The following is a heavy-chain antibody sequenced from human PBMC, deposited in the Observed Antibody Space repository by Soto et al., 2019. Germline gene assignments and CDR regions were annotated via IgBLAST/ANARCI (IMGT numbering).Heavy chain of an antibody. Sequence: PGGSLRLSCSASGSIFSSYAMHWVRQAPGKGLEYVSAISNDGSSTYYANSVKGRLTISRDNSKNTLFLQMRSLRAEDTATYYCVKGGYSYGSGLTGSFDIWGQGTMVTVS. D-gene: IGHD3-10*01. CDR2: ISNDGSST. J-gene: IGHJ3*02. CDR1: GSIFSSYA. V-gene: IGHV3-64D*06. CDR3: VKGGYSYGSGLTGSFDI.